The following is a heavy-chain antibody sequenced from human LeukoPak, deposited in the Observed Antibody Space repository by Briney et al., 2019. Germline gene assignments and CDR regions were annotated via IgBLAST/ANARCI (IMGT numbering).Heavy chain of an antibody. CDR1: GASISNYY. CDR3: ARGNLRITIFGVVINPKEYFDY. Sequence: SETLSLTCTVSGASISNYYWSWIRQPAAKGLEWIGRISFSGSTNYNPSLKSRVTISVDTSKNQFSLKLSSVTAADTAVYYCARGNLRITIFGVVINPKEYFDYWGQGTLVTVSS. CDR2: ISFSGST. D-gene: IGHD3-3*01. V-gene: IGHV4-4*07. J-gene: IGHJ4*02.